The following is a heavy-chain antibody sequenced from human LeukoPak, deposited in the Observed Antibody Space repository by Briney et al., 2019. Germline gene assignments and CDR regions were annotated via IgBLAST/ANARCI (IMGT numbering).Heavy chain of an antibody. D-gene: IGHD6-13*01. Sequence: GGSLRLSCAASGFTFDDYAMHWVRQAPGKGLEWVSGISWNSGSIGYADSVKGRFTISRDNAKNSLYPQMNSLRAEDTALYYCAKEWIAAAGLFDYWGQGTLVTVSS. CDR1: GFTFDDYA. J-gene: IGHJ4*02. CDR3: AKEWIAAAGLFDY. V-gene: IGHV3-9*01. CDR2: ISWNSGSI.